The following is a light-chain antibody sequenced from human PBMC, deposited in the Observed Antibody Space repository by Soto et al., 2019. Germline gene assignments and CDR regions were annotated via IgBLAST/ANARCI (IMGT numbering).Light chain of an antibody. CDR2: KVS. V-gene: IGKV2-30*01. Sequence: DGMTQSPLSLPVTLGQPASISCRSSQSLVYSDGNTYLNWFHQRPGQSPRRLIYKVSNRDSGVPDRFSGSGSGTDFTLKISRVEAEDVGVYYCMQGTYWPRLTFGGGTKVEIK. J-gene: IGKJ4*01. CDR1: QSLVYSDGNTY. CDR3: MQGTYWPRLT.